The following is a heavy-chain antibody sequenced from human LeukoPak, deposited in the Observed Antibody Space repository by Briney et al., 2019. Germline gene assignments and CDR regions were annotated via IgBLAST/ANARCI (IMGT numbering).Heavy chain of an antibody. Sequence: GGSLRLSCAASGFTFSSYAMSWVRQAPGKGLEWVSAISGSGGSTYYADSVKGRFTISRDKSKNTLYLQMNSLRAEDTAVYYCARDVGGSWGSSWYWYFDLWGRGTLVTVSS. J-gene: IGHJ2*01. D-gene: IGHD6-13*01. V-gene: IGHV3-23*01. CDR1: GFTFSSYA. CDR3: ARDVGGSWGSSWYWYFDL. CDR2: ISGSGGST.